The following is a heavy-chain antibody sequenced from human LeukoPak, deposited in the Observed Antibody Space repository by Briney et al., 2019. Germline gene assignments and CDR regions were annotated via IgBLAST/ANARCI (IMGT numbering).Heavy chain of an antibody. Sequence: GGTLRLSCAASGFTFTSYAMNWVRQAPGKGLEWVSYISSSGSTIYYADSVKGRFTISRDNARNSLYLQMNSLRAEDTAVYYCARDDRYGSGAGWFDPWGQGTLVTVSS. CDR3: ARDDRYGSGAGWFDP. V-gene: IGHV3-48*03. J-gene: IGHJ5*02. CDR2: ISSSGSTI. CDR1: GFTFTSYA. D-gene: IGHD3-10*01.